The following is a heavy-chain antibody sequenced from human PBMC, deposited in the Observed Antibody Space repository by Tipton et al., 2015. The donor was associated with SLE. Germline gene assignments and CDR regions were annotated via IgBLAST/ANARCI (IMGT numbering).Heavy chain of an antibody. CDR3: AREIGSGSYYDY. Sequence: TLSLTCAVSGDSVSNEFYSWGWVRQPAGKGLEWIGRIHVTGTSTYNPSLKSRVTLSLDTSKNQFSLKVNSVTAADTAVYYCAREIGSGSYYDYWGQGTLVTVSS. J-gene: IGHJ4*02. D-gene: IGHD3-10*01. CDR2: IHVTGTS. CDR1: GDSVSNEFYS. V-gene: IGHV4-61*02.